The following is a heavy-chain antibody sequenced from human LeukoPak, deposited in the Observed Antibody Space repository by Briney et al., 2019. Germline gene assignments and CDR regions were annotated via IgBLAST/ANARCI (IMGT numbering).Heavy chain of an antibody. CDR3: ASVLELPYYYYYGMDV. Sequence: GGSLRLSCAASGFTFSSYSMNWVRQAPGKGLEWVSSISSSSYIYYADSVKGRFTISRDNAKNSLYLQMNSLRAEDTAVYYCASVLELPYYYYYGMDVWGQGTTVTVSS. J-gene: IGHJ6*02. D-gene: IGHD1-7*01. CDR2: ISSSSYI. V-gene: IGHV3-21*01. CDR1: GFTFSSYS.